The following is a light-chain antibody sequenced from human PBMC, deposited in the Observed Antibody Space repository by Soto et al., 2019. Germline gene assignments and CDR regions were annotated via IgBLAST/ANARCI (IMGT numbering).Light chain of an antibody. V-gene: IGLV3-21*02. CDR1: NIGSKS. CDR3: QVWHIISDHVV. J-gene: IGLJ2*01. CDR2: GDS. Sequence: SYELTQPPSVSVAPGQTARITCEGNNIGSKSVHWYQQTPGQAPVLVVYGDSDRPSGTPERFSGSDSGNTATLTIGGVEAGDEADYYCQVWHIISDHVVFGGGTKLTVL.